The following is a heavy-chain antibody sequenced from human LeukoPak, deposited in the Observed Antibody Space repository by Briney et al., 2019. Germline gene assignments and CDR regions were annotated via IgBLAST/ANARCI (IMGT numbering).Heavy chain of an antibody. V-gene: IGHV3-7*04. Sequence: PGGSPRLSCAASGFTFSSYWMSWIRRAPVKGPEWVANINQDGSEKYYVDSVKGRFTISRDNAKNSLYLQMNSLRAEDTAVYYCARAYRYGMDVWGQGTTVTVSS. D-gene: IGHD2-21*01. CDR2: INQDGSEK. CDR1: GFTFSSYW. J-gene: IGHJ6*02. CDR3: ARAYRYGMDV.